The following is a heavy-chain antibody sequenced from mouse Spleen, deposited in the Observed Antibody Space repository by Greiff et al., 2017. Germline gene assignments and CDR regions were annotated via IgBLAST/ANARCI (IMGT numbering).Heavy chain of an antibody. Sequence: VQLQQPGAELVRPGTSVKLSCKASGYTFPSYWVHWVKQRPGQGLEWIGVIDPSDSYTNYNQKFKGKATLTVDTSSSTAYMQLSSLTSEDSAVYYCARSELGLDWYFDVWGTGTTVTVSS. CDR1: GYTFPSYW. V-gene: IGHV1-59*01. J-gene: IGHJ1*03. D-gene: IGHD4-1*01. CDR3: ARSELGLDWYFDV. CDR2: IDPSDSYT.